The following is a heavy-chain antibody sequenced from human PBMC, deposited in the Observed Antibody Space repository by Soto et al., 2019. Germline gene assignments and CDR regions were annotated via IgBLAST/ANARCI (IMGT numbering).Heavy chain of an antibody. V-gene: IGHV3-30*18. CDR2: ISYDGSNK. CDR1: GFTFSSYG. D-gene: IGHD3-22*01. Sequence: PGGSLRLSCAASGFTFSSYGMHWVRQAPGKGLEWVAVISYDGSNKYYADSVKGRFTISRDNSKNTLYLQMNSLRAEDAAVYYCAKDLSSSSGRGYWGQGTLVTVSS. CDR3: AKDLSSSSGRGY. J-gene: IGHJ4*02.